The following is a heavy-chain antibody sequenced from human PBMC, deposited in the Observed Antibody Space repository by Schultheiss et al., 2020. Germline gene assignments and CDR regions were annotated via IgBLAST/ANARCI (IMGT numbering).Heavy chain of an antibody. V-gene: IGHV4-59*01. J-gene: IGHJ3*02. D-gene: IGHD5-18*01. CDR2: IYYSGST. CDR3: ASLRGYNYGDAFDI. CDR1: GGSFSGYY. Sequence: SETLSLTCAVYGGSFSGYYWSWIRQPPGKGLEWIGYIYYSGSTNYNPSLKSRLTTSIDTAKNQISLKLSSVTAADTAVYYCASLRGYNYGDAFDIWGQGTMVTVSS.